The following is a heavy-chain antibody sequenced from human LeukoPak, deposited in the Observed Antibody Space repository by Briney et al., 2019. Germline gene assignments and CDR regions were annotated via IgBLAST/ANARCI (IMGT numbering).Heavy chain of an antibody. CDR3: AKAGDNSYFDY. CDR1: GFSVSSNY. V-gene: IGHV3-66*01. J-gene: IGHJ4*02. D-gene: IGHD4-11*01. Sequence: GGSLRLSCAASGFSVSSNYMRWVRQAPGKGLEWVSVIYSGGSTYYADSVKGRFSISRDNSKNTLYLQMNSLRAEDTAVYYCAKAGDNSYFDYWGQGTLVTVSS. CDR2: IYSGGST.